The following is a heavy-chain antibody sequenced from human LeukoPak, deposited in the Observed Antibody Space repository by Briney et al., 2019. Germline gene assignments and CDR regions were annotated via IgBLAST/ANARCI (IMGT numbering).Heavy chain of an antibody. D-gene: IGHD5-24*01. CDR1: GGSISSYY. CDR2: IYYSGST. J-gene: IGHJ4*02. Sequence: SETLSLTCTVSGGSISSYYWSWIRQPPGKGLERIGYIYYSGSTNYNPSLKSRVTISVDTSKNQFSLKLSSVTAADTAVYYCARISRDGYNYYFDYWGQGTLVTVSS. CDR3: ARISRDGYNYYFDY. V-gene: IGHV4-59*01.